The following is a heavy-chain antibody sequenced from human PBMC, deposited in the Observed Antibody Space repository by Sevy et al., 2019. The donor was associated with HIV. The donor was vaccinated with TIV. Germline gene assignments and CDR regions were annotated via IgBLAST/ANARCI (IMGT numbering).Heavy chain of an antibody. CDR1: GFTLSNYW. J-gene: IGHJ4*02. V-gene: IGHV3-7*01. Sequence: GGSLRLSCAASGFTLSNYWMSWVRQAPGKGLEWVANIKQDGSDKYYVDSVKGRFTISRDNAKNSLYLQMNSLRAEDTAVYYCARDLFSGSYYENYCGQGTLVTVSS. D-gene: IGHD1-26*01. CDR2: IKQDGSDK. CDR3: ARDLFSGSYYENY.